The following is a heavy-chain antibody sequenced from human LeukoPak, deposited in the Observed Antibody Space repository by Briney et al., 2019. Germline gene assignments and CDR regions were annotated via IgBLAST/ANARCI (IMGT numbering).Heavy chain of an antibody. CDR2: IRYDGSNK. CDR1: GFTFSSYG. Sequence: GGSLRLSCAASGFTFSSYGMHWVRQAPGKGLEWVAFIRYDGSNKYYADSVKGRFTISRDNSKNTLYLQMNSLRAEDTAVYYCAKDQARDYYDSSGYPHYWGQGTLVTVSS. J-gene: IGHJ4*02. CDR3: AKDQARDYYDSSGYPHY. D-gene: IGHD3-22*01. V-gene: IGHV3-30*02.